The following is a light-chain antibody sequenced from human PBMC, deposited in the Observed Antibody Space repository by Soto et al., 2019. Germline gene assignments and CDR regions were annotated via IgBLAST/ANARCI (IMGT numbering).Light chain of an antibody. J-gene: IGKJ5*01. CDR2: DAS. CDR1: QSVGSL. V-gene: IGKV3-11*01. CDR3: QQCSNWPIT. Sequence: EIVLTQSPATLSLSPGERATLSCRASQSVGSLLACYQQKPGQAPRLVIYDASNRATGIPPRFSASGSGIDSTLPISTLEPEDFAVFYCQQCSNWPITFGQGTRLEIK.